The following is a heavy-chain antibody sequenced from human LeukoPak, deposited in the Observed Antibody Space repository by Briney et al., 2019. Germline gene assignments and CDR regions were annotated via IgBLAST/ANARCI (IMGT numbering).Heavy chain of an antibody. Sequence: ASVKVSCKASGGTFSSYAISWVRQAPGQGLEWMGWISAYNGNTNYAQKLQGRVTMTTDTSTSTAYMELRSLRSDDTAVYYCARAPDYDSSGYFDGDYWGQGTLVTVSS. CDR2: ISAYNGNT. D-gene: IGHD3-22*01. CDR1: GGTFSSYA. V-gene: IGHV1-18*01. J-gene: IGHJ4*02. CDR3: ARAPDYDSSGYFDGDY.